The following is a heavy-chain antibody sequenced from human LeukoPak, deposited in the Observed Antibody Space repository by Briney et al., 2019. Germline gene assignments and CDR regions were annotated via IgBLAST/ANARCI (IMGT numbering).Heavy chain of an antibody. V-gene: IGHV1-58*02. CDR3: AATRVGATIEGVDGALDI. D-gene: IGHD1-26*01. Sequence: VASVNVSCKASGFIFTSSTMQWVRQARGQRLEWIGWIVVGNGNTNYAQIFQERVIITRDMSTSTAYMELSSLRSEDTAVYYCAATRVGATIEGVDGALDIWGQGTMVTVSS. CDR1: GFIFTSST. J-gene: IGHJ3*02. CDR2: IVVGNGNT.